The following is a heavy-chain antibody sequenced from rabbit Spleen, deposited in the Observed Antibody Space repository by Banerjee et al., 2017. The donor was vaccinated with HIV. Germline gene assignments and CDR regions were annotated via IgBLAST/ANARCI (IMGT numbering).Heavy chain of an antibody. CDR3: ARDTGTSFSTYGMDL. D-gene: IGHD8-1*01. CDR2: IDTGSSGFT. CDR1: GFTLSSYYM. V-gene: IGHV1S45*01. Sequence: QEQLEESAGGLVQPGGSLKLSCKASGFTLSSYYMNWVRQAPGKGLEWIACIDTGSSGFTYFATWAKGRFTISKTSSTTVTLQVTRLTAADTATYFCARDTGTSFSTYGMDLWGPGTLVTVS. J-gene: IGHJ6*01.